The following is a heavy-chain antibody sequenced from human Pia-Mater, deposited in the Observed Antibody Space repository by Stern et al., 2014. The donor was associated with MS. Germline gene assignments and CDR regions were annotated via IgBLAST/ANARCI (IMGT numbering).Heavy chain of an antibody. Sequence: QLQLQESGPGLVKPSETLSLTCTVSGGSINTYYWSWIRQSPGKGLEWIGYIYYGGNPYYNPSLKSRVTISVDTSKNQVSLKLSSVTTADTAVYYCARGIAVTGRKAFDIWGQGTMVTVSS. J-gene: IGHJ3*02. CDR1: GGSINTYY. CDR2: IYYGGNP. V-gene: IGHV4-59*01. D-gene: IGHD6-19*01. CDR3: ARGIAVTGRKAFDI.